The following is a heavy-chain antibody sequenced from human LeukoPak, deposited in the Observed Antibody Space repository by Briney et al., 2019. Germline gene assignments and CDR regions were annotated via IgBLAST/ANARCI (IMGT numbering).Heavy chain of an antibody. CDR1: GFTFSSYD. Sequence: GGSLRLSCAASGFTFSSYDMHWVRHATGKGLEWVSAICTAGDTYYPGSVKGRFTISRENAKNSLYLQMNSLRAGDTAVYYCARGLSYHCSSTSCYPLWGQGTLVTVSS. V-gene: IGHV3-13*01. D-gene: IGHD2-2*01. CDR3: ARGLSYHCSSTSCYPL. CDR2: ICTAGDT. J-gene: IGHJ4*02.